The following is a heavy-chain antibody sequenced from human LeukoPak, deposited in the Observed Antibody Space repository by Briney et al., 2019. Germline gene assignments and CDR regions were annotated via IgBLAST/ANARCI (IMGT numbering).Heavy chain of an antibody. J-gene: IGHJ4*02. Sequence: TGGSLRLSCAASGFTFSSYLMSWVRQAPGKGLEWLANIKQDGSEKYYVDSVKGRFTISRDNAKNSLYLQVNSLRVEDTAVYYCARPGRGTAYWGQGTLVTVSS. D-gene: IGHD3-16*01. CDR3: ARPGRGTAY. V-gene: IGHV3-7*01. CDR1: GFTFSSYL. CDR2: IKQDGSEK.